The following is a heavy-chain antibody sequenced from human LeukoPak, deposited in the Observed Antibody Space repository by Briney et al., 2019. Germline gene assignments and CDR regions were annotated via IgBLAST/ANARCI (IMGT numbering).Heavy chain of an antibody. CDR1: GGSISSYY. D-gene: IGHD1-26*01. CDR3: AGDQGGSAHRHAFDI. CDR2: IYYTGST. J-gene: IGHJ3*02. Sequence: SETLSLTCTVSGGSISSYYWSWIRQPPGKGLEWIGYIYYTGSTDYNPSLKSRVAISVDTSKNQFSLKLSSVTAADTAVYYCAGDQGGSAHRHAFDIWGQGTLVTVSS. V-gene: IGHV4-59*01.